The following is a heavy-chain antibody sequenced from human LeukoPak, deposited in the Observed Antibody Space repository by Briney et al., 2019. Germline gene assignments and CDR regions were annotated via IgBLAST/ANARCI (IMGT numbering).Heavy chain of an antibody. CDR1: GFTFSSYE. CDR3: ARDVYSGYFDY. V-gene: IGHV3-48*03. CDR2: ISSSGSTI. Sequence: PGGSLRLSCAASGFTFSSYEMNWVRQAPGKGMEWVSYISSSGSTIYYAASVKGRLTISRDNAKNSLYLQMNSLRAEETAVYYCARDVYSGYFDYWGQGTLVTVSS. D-gene: IGHD5-12*01. J-gene: IGHJ4*02.